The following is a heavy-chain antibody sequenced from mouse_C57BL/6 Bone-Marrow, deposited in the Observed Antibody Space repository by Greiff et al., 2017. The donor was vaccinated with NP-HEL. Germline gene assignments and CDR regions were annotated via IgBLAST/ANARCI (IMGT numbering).Heavy chain of an antibody. CDR1: GFNIKDYY. CDR2: IDPEDGDT. D-gene: IGHD2-4*01. J-gene: IGHJ1*03. Sequence: EVQLQQSGAELVRPGASVKLSCTASGFNIKDYYMHWVKQRPEQGLEWIGRIDPEDGDTEYAPKFQGKATMTADTSSNTAYLQLSSLTSEDTAVYYCTTGGYDYDGYFDVWGTGTTVTVSS. CDR3: TTGGYDYDGYFDV. V-gene: IGHV14-1*01.